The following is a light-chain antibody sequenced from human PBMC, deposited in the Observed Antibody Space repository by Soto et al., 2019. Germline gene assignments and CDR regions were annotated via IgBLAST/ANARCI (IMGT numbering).Light chain of an antibody. J-gene: IGKJ1*01. CDR1: QSISYW. CDR3: QQYNSYSPT. Sequence: DIQMTQSPSTLSASVGDRVTITCRASQSISYWLAWYQQKPGKAPKLLIYDASGLESGVPSRFSVSGSGTEFTLTISNLQPDDFATYYCQQYNSYSPTFGQGTKVEIK. CDR2: DAS. V-gene: IGKV1-5*01.